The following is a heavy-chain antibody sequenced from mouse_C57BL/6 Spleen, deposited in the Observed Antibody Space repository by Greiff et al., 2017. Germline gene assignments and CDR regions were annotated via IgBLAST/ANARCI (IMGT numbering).Heavy chain of an antibody. J-gene: IGHJ4*01. CDR1: GYTFTSYW. CDR3: ARGLLRFYYYAMDY. D-gene: IGHD2-3*01. V-gene: IGHV1-55*01. CDR2: IYPGSGST. Sequence: QVQLQQPGAELVQPGASVKMSCKASGYTFTSYWITWVKQRPGQGLEWIGDIYPGSGSTNYNEKFKSKATLTVDTSSSTAYMQLSSLTSEDAAVYYCARGLLRFYYYAMDYWGQGTSVTVSS.